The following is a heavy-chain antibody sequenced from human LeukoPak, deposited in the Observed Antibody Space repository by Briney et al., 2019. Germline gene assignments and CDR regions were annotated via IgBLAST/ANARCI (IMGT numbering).Heavy chain of an antibody. CDR1: GGSFSGYY. J-gene: IGHJ4*02. V-gene: IGHV4-34*01. D-gene: IGHD4-17*01. CDR2: INHSGST. CDR3: ARGLEKRMTTVTTSSPPPVY. Sequence: PSETLSLTCAVYGGSFSGYYWSWIRQPPGKGLEWIGEINHSGSTNYNPSLKSRVTISVDTSKNQFSLKLSSVTAADTAVYYCARGLEKRMTTVTTSSPPPVYWGQGTLVTVSS.